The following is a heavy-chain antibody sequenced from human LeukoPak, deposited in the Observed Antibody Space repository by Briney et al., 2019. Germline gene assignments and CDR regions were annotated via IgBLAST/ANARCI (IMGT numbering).Heavy chain of an antibody. CDR1: GDSISNYY. Sequence: PSETLSLTCTVSGDSISNYYWNWIRQTPGKGLEWIGYISYSGSTNYNPSLKSRVTISVDTSKNQFSLKLSSVTAADTAVYYCAREAAAGGGFDYWGQGTLVTVSS. V-gene: IGHV4-59*01. J-gene: IGHJ4*02. CDR2: ISYSGST. CDR3: AREAAAGGGFDY. D-gene: IGHD6-13*01.